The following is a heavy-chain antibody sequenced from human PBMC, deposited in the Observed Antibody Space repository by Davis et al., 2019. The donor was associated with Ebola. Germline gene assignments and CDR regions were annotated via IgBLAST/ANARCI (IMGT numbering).Heavy chain of an antibody. CDR3: ARELRAEMATILYYYYGMDV. J-gene: IGHJ6*04. CDR1: GGSISSSNW. Sequence: MPSETLSLTCAVSGGSISSSNWWIWVRQPPGKGLERIGKIYHTGSTNYSPSLKSRVTISVDKSKNHFSLKLNSVTAADTAVYYCARELRAEMATILYYYYGMDVWGKGTTVTVSS. CDR2: IYHTGST. D-gene: IGHD5-24*01. V-gene: IGHV4-4*02.